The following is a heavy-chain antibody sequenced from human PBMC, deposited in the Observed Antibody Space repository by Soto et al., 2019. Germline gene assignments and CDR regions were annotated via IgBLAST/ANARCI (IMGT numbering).Heavy chain of an antibody. CDR2: IFSSGST. D-gene: IGHD3-10*01. J-gene: IGHJ4*02. V-gene: IGHV4-30-4*01. Sequence: QVQLQESGPGLVMPSQTLSLTCTVSSGSISSGEYYWSWLRQPPGKGLEWTGYIFSSGSTHYNASLKSRLTISVDTSQNQFSLHLTSVTATDTAVYYCARGRFGEIHDYWGQGTLVTVSS. CDR1: SGSISSGEYY. CDR3: ARGRFGEIHDY.